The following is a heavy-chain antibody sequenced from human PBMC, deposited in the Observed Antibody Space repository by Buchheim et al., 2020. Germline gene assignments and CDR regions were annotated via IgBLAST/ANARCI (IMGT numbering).Heavy chain of an antibody. D-gene: IGHD3-16*01. CDR1: GFTFSSYG. CDR2: ISYDGSNK. Sequence: QVQLVESGGGVVQPGRSLRLSCAASGFTFSSYGMHWVRQAPGKGLEWVAVISYDGSNKYYADSVKGRFTISRDNSKNTLYLQMNSLRAEDTAVYYCAKAWGYMDVWGQGT. V-gene: IGHV3-30*18. CDR3: AKAWGYMDV. J-gene: IGHJ6*02.